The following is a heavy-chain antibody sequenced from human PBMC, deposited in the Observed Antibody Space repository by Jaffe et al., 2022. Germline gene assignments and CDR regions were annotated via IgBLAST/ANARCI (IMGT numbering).Heavy chain of an antibody. J-gene: IGHJ4*02. D-gene: IGHD3-3*01. CDR3: ARVNRRFGVVNGHLGPPDY. CDR2: IKQDGSEK. Sequence: EVQLVESGGGLVQPGGSLRLSCAASGFTFSSYWMSWVRQAPGKGLEWVANIKQDGSEKYYVDSVKGRFTISRDNAKNSLYLQMNSLRAEDTAVYYCARVNRRFGVVNGHLGPPDYWGQGTLVTVSS. V-gene: IGHV3-7*01. CDR1: GFTFSSYW.